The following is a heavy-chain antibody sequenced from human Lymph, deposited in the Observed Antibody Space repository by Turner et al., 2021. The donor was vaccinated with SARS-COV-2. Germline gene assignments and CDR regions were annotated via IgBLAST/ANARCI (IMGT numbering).Heavy chain of an antibody. D-gene: IGHD7-27*01. CDR1: GFTFDDYG. V-gene: IGHV3-20*01. CDR3: ARGTGAAYY. Sequence: EVQLVESGGGVVRPGGCLRLSCAASGFTFDDYGMRWVRQAPGRGLEWVSKINWNGGSTGYADSVKGRFTISRDNANNSLYLQVNSLRAEDTAWYHCARGTGAAYYWGQGTLVTVSS. CDR2: INWNGGST. J-gene: IGHJ4*02.